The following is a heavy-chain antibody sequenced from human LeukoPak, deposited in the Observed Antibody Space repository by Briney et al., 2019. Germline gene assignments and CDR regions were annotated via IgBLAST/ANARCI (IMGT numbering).Heavy chain of an antibody. CDR1: GFTFSSYA. CDR2: IRGSGAIT. J-gene: IGHJ4*02. D-gene: IGHD1-14*01. V-gene: IGHV3-23*01. CDR3: TRYNNDHFDY. Sequence: GGSLRLSYAASGFTFSSYAMSWVRQAPGKGLEWVSVIRGSGAITHYADSVKGRFTISRDNSKNTMSVQMDDLRAEDTAVYYCTRYNNDHFDYWGQGTLVTVSP.